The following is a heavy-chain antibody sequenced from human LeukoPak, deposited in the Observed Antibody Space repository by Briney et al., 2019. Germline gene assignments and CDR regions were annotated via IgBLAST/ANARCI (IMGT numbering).Heavy chain of an antibody. Sequence: SETLSLTCTVSGGSISSSSYYWGWIRQPPGKGLEWIGSIYYSGSTYYNPSLTSRVTISVDTSKNQFSLKLSSVTAADTAVYYCARQVLNCSSTSCPRPFDYWGQGTLVTVSS. J-gene: IGHJ4*02. CDR2: IYYSGST. CDR3: ARQVLNCSSTSCPRPFDY. CDR1: GGSISSSSYY. D-gene: IGHD2-2*01. V-gene: IGHV4-39*01.